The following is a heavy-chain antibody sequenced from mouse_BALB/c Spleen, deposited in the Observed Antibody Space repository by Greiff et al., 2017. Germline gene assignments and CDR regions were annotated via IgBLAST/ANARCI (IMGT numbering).Heavy chain of an antibody. D-gene: IGHD1-1*01. CDR3: ARSYYGFPMDY. CDR1: GISITTGNYR. J-gene: IGHJ4*01. Sequence: EVKLEESGPGLVKPSQTVSLTCTVTGISITTGNYRWSWIRQFPGNKLEWIGYIYYSGTITYNPSLTSRTTITRDTSKNQFFLEMNSLTAEDTATYYCARSYYGFPMDYWGQGTSVTVSS. V-gene: IGHV3-5*02. CDR2: IYYSGTI.